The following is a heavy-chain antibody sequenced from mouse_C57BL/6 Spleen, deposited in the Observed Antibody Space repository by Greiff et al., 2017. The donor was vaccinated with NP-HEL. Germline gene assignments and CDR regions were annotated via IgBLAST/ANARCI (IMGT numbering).Heavy chain of an antibody. CDR1: GFTFSDYG. CDR3: ARTVVAEMDY. J-gene: IGHJ4*01. CDR2: ISSGSSTI. D-gene: IGHD1-1*01. V-gene: IGHV5-17*01. Sequence: EVKLMESGGGLVKPGGSLKLSCAASGFTFSDYGMHWVRQAPEKGLEWVAYISSGSSTIYYADTVKGRFTISRDNAKNTLFLQMTSLRSEDTAMYYCARTVVAEMDYWGQGTSVTVSS.